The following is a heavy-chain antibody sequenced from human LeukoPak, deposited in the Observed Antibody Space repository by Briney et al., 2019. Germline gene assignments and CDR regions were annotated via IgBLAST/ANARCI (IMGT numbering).Heavy chain of an antibody. V-gene: IGHV4-38-2*02. CDR1: GYSISSGYY. CDR3: ARQDLIPMVRGVIIKGSNWFDP. D-gene: IGHD3-10*01. J-gene: IGHJ5*02. Sequence: SETLSLTCTVSGYSISSGYYWGWIRQPPGKGLEWIGSIYYSGSTYYNPSLKSRVTISVDTSKNQFSLKLSSVTAADTAVYYCARQDLIPMVRGVIIKGSNWFDPWGQGTLVTVSS. CDR2: IYYSGST.